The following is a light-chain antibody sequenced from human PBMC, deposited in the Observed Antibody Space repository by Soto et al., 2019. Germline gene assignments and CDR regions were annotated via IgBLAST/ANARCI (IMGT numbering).Light chain of an antibody. V-gene: IGKV1-5*03. Sequence: DIQMTQSPSTLSASVGDRVTITCRASQSISSWLAWYQQKPGKAPKLLIYKASSLESGVPSRFSGSGSGTEFTLTISSLQPDDFATYYCQQYNRYSTFGKGTKLAIK. CDR3: QQYNRYST. CDR1: QSISSW. J-gene: IGKJ2*01. CDR2: KAS.